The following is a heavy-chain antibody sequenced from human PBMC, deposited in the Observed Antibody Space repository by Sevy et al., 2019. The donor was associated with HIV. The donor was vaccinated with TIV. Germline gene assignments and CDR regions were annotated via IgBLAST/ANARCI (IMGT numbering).Heavy chain of an antibody. CDR1: GFTFSSYA. Sequence: GGSRRLSCAASGFTFSSYAMSWVRQAPGKGLEWVSAISGRGGSTYYADSVKGRFTISRDNSKNTLYLQMNSLRAEDTAVYYCAKETSTEDIVLMVYASAVNWFDPWGQGTLVTVSS. D-gene: IGHD2-8*01. V-gene: IGHV3-23*01. J-gene: IGHJ5*02. CDR3: AKETSTEDIVLMVYASAVNWFDP. CDR2: ISGRGGST.